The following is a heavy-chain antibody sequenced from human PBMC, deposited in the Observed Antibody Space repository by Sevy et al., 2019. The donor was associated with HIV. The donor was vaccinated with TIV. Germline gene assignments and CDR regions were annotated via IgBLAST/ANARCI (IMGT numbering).Heavy chain of an antibody. CDR2: ISYDGSNK. CDR3: AKDLTGGGSSYITPYFQH. Sequence: GGSLRLSCAASGFTFSSYGMHWVRQAPGKGLEWVAVISYDGSNKYYADSVKGRFTISRDNSKNTLYLQMNSLRAEDTAVYYCAKDLTGGGSSYITPYFQHWGQGTLVTVSS. D-gene: IGHD3-16*01. V-gene: IGHV3-30*18. CDR1: GFTFSSYG. J-gene: IGHJ1*01.